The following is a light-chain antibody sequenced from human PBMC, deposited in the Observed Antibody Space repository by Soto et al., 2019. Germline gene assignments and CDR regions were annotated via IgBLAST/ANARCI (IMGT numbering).Light chain of an antibody. V-gene: IGKV3-11*01. CDR1: QSVSSY. CDR3: QQRSNWPRT. CDR2: DAS. Sequence: EIVLTQSPATLSLSTGERATLACRASQSVSSYLAWYQQKPGQAPRLLIYDASNRATGIPARFSGSGSGTDCTRTSSSLEPEDCAGYYCQQRSNWPRTFGQGTKGEIK. J-gene: IGKJ1*01.